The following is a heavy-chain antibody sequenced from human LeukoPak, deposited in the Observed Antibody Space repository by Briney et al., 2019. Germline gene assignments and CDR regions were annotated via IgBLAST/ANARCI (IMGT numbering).Heavy chain of an antibody. D-gene: IGHD6-13*01. CDR1: GGSFSGYY. J-gene: IGHJ5*02. CDR2: INHSGST. CDR3: ARGQQGRSWYRFPVPGNWFDP. V-gene: IGHV4-34*01. Sequence: SETLSLTCAVYGGSFSGYYWSWIRQPPGKGLEWIGEINHSGSTNYNPSLKSRVTISVDTSKNQFSLKLSSVTAADTAVYYCARGQQGRSWYRFPVPGNWFDPWGQGTLVTVSS.